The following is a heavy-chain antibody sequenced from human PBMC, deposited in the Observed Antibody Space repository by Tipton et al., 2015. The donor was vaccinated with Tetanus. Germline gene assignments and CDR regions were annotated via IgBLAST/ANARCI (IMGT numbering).Heavy chain of an antibody. CDR3: ARRAGTSRFDY. Sequence: GLVKPSETLSLTCTVSGGSVSSGSYYWSWIRQSPGKGLEWIGYIYCTGSTNYNPSLKSRVTVSVDKSKNQLSLKLRSVTAADTAVYYCARRAGTSRFDYWGQGTLVTVSS. V-gene: IGHV4-61*01. CDR1: GGSVSSGSYY. D-gene: IGHD1-1*01. CDR2: IYCTGST. J-gene: IGHJ4*02.